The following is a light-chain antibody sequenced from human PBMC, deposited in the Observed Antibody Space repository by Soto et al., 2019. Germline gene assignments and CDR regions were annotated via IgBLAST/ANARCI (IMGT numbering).Light chain of an antibody. CDR2: EVT. J-gene: IGLJ2*01. Sequence: QSALTQPPSASGSPGQSVAISCTGTSSDVGGYDYVSWYQQHSGKAPKLMIYEVTKRPSGVPDRFSGSKSGNTASLTVSGLQAEDEADYYCSSYGGNNNLLFGGGTKLTVL. CDR3: SSYGGNNNLL. CDR1: SSDVGGYDY. V-gene: IGLV2-8*01.